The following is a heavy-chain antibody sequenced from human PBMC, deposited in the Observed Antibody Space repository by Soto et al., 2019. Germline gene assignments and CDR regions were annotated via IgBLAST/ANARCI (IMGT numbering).Heavy chain of an antibody. CDR1: GYTFINYY. CDR3: AREKWLVRRNDPFDI. V-gene: IGHV1-46*01. J-gene: IGHJ3*02. CDR2: INPNGGST. D-gene: IGHD6-19*01. Sequence: QVQLVQSGADVKKPGASVKVSCKASGYTFINYYMHWVRQAPGQGLEWMGIINPNGGSTTYAQKFQSRVTLTRDTSTSTVNMELSSLRSEDTAVYYCAREKWLVRRNDPFDIWGQGTMVTVSS.